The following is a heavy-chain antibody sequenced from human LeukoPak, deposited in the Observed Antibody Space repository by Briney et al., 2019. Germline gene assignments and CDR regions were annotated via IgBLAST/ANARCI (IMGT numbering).Heavy chain of an antibody. J-gene: IGHJ6*03. D-gene: IGHD3-9*01. Sequence: GGSLRLSCAASGFTFDDYGMSWVRQAPGKGLEWVSGINWNGGSTGYADSVKGRFTISRDNAKNSLYLQMSSLRAEDTALYYCARGGITIFLSYNYMDVWGKGTTVTVSS. CDR2: INWNGGST. CDR3: ARGGITIFLSYNYMDV. CDR1: GFTFDDYG. V-gene: IGHV3-20*04.